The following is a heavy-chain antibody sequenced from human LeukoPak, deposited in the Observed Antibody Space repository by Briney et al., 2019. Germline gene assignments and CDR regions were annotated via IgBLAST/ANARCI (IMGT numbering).Heavy chain of an antibody. D-gene: IGHD3-10*01. V-gene: IGHV3-23*01. CDR1: GFTFSSYA. Sequence: GGSLRLSCAASGFTFSSYAMSWVRQAPGKGLEWVSVISGSGGSTYYAGSVKGRFTISRDNSKNTLYLQMNSLRAEDTAVYYCAKMGFEELFPPFGYWGQGTLVTVSS. CDR2: ISGSGGST. CDR3: AKMGFEELFPPFGY. J-gene: IGHJ4*02.